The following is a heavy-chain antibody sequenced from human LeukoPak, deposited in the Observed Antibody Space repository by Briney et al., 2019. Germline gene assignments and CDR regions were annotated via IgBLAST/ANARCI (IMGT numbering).Heavy chain of an antibody. J-gene: IGHJ4*02. CDR2: ISGSGGST. CDR1: GFSFSSYG. V-gene: IGHV3-23*01. Sequence: GGSLRLSCAASGFSFSSYGMSWVRQAPGKGLEWVSGISGSGGSTYYADSVKGRFTISRDNSKNTLYLQMNSLRAEDTAVYYCARARYDSSGYYPILDYWGQGTLVTVSS. D-gene: IGHD3-22*01. CDR3: ARARYDSSGYYPILDY.